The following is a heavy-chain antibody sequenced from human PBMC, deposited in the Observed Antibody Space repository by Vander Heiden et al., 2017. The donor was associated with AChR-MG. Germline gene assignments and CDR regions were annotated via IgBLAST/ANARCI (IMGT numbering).Heavy chain of an antibody. V-gene: IGHV3-23*01. D-gene: IGHD3-10*01. CDR2: ISGSGGST. CDR1: GFTFSSYA. Sequence: EVQLLESGGGLVQPGGSLRLSCAASGFTFSSYAMSWVRQAPGKGLEWVSAISGSGGSTYYADSVKGRFTISRDNSKNTLYLQMNSLRAEDTAVYYCAKDWDHISMVRGVITPDIFDYWGQGTLVTVSS. J-gene: IGHJ4*02. CDR3: AKDWDHISMVRGVITPDIFDY.